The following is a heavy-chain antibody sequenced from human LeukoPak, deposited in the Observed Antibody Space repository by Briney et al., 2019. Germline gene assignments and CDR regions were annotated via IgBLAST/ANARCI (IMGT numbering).Heavy chain of an antibody. CDR1: GFTFSSYS. CDR3: ATYPAAIRYYFDY. D-gene: IGHD2-2*02. CDR2: ISSSSSTI. J-gene: IGHJ4*02. V-gene: IGHV3-48*01. Sequence: QLGGSLRLSCAASGFTFSSYSMNWVRQAPGKGLEWVSYISSSSSTIYYADSVKGRFTISRDNAKNSLYLQMNSLRAEDTAVYYCATYPAAIRYYFDYWGQGTLVTVSS.